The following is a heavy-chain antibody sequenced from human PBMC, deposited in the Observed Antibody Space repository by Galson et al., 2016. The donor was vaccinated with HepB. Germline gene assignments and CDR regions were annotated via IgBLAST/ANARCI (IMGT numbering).Heavy chain of an antibody. CDR1: GFTFGDYY. CDR2: ISTTSSNT. CDR3: ARDPGYITAAPFFDY. Sequence: SLRLSCAASGFTFGDYYMTWIRQAPGKGLEWVSYISTTSSNTYYADSVKGRFTISRDNAKNSLYVQMNSLRVEDTAVYYCARDPGYITAAPFFDYWGQGTLVTVSS. V-gene: IGHV3-11*04. J-gene: IGHJ4*02. D-gene: IGHD5-24*01.